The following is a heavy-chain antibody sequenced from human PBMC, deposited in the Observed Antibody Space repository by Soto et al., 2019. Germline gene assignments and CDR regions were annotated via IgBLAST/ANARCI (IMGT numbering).Heavy chain of an antibody. CDR1: GGSISSGGYY. V-gene: IGHV4-31*03. CDR3: ARVPADDYGDYY. J-gene: IGHJ4*02. Sequence: QVQLQESGPGLVKPSQTLSLTCTVSGGSISSGGYYWRWIRQHPGKGLEWIGYIYDSVRTYYNPSLKSRVTISVDTSKNQFSLKLSSVTAADTAVYYCARVPADDYGDYYWGQGTLVTVSS. D-gene: IGHD4-17*01. CDR2: IYDSVRT.